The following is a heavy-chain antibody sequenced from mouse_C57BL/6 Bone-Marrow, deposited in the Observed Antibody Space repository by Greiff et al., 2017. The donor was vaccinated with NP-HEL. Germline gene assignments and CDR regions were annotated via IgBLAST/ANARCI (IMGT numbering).Heavy chain of an antibody. CDR1: GYTFTSYW. CDR3: ARWVYGYDYARDY. V-gene: IGHV1-59*01. CDR2: IDPSDSYT. D-gene: IGHD2-2*01. Sequence: QVQLQQPGAELVRPGTSVKLSCKASGYTFTSYWMHWVKQRPGQGLEWIGVIDPSDSYTNYNQKFKGKATLTVDTSSSTAYMQLSSLTSEDSAVYYCARWVYGYDYARDYWGQGTSVTVSS. J-gene: IGHJ4*01.